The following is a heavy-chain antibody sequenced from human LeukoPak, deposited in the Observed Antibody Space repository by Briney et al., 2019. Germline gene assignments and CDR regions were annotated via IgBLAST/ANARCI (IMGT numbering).Heavy chain of an antibody. CDR1: GFTFSSYW. Sequence: AGGSLRLSCAASGFTFSSYWMSWVRQAPGTGLEWVANIKEDGSEKYYVDSVKGRFTISRDNAKNSLYLQMNSLRAEDTAVYYCARERASGSYFPPLDWFDPWGQGTLVTVSS. D-gene: IGHD1-26*01. CDR3: ARERASGSYFPPLDWFDP. CDR2: IKEDGSEK. V-gene: IGHV3-7*01. J-gene: IGHJ5*02.